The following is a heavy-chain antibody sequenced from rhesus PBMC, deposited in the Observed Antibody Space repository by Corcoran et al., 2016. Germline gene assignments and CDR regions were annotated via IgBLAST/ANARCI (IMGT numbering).Heavy chain of an antibody. CDR3: GRGAEIDS. CDR2: INPTNGNT. D-gene: IGHD1-44*01. J-gene: IGHJ4*01. CDR1: GYIFNYYY. Sequence: QVQLAQSGAEVKKPGSSVKVSCKATGYIFNYYYIHWVRQAPREGLEWRGGINPTNGNTKSAPRFQGRVTMTRATSTTTAYLELNSLRSEDTAVYYCGRGAEIDSWGQGVLVTVSS. V-gene: IGHV1S2*01.